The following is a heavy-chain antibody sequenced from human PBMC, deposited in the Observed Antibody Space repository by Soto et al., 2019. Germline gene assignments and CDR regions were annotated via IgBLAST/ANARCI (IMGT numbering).Heavy chain of an antibody. CDR3: ARVEILGISSFPYYCNL. V-gene: IGHV4-59*01. Sequence: QVQLQESGPGLVKPSETLSLTCTVSGCSFTNYYWSWIRQPTGKGLVWIGYIYYSGSTNYNPALKRGFTRYIDRSTNPFSLGLRSVTAADTVVYYCARVEILGISSFPYYCNLWGRGTLVTVSS. CDR2: IYYSGST. J-gene: IGHJ2*01. CDR1: GCSFTNYY. D-gene: IGHD6-13*01.